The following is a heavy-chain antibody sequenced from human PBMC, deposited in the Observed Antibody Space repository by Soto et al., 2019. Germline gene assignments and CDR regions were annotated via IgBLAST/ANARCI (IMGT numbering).Heavy chain of an antibody. J-gene: IGHJ6*03. D-gene: IGHD5-12*01. Sequence: SGPTLVNPTQTLTLTCSFSGFSLSTSEMCVSWIRQPPGKALEWLARIDWDDDKYYNTSLKTRLTISKDTSKNQVVLTMTNMDPVDTATYYCARTIIVATPRAGYYHYMEVWGKGTTVTVSS. V-gene: IGHV2-70*11. CDR1: GFSLSTSEMC. CDR2: IDWDDDK. CDR3: ARTIIVATPRAGYYHYMEV.